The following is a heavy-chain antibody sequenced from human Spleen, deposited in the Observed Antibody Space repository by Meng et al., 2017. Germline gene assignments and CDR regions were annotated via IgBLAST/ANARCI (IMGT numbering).Heavy chain of an antibody. J-gene: IGHJ4*02. CDR3: ARLISSSIKDY. CDR2: ISSSSSYI. V-gene: IGHV3-21*01. CDR1: GFTFSDYY. Sequence: GKSLKISCAASGFTFSDYYMNWVRQAPGKGLEWVSSISSSSSYIYYADSVKGRFTISRDNAKNSLYLQMNSLRAEDTAVYYCARLISSSIKDYWGQGTLVTVSS. D-gene: IGHD6-13*01.